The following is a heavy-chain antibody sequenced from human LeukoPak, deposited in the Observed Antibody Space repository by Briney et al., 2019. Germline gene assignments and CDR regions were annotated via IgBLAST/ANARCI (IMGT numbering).Heavy chain of an antibody. D-gene: IGHD3-22*01. CDR3: ASWSYYDSSGYTRAFDI. V-gene: IGHV3-30*03. CDR2: ISYGGSNK. Sequence: GRSLRLSCAASGFTFSSYGMHWVRQAPGKGLEWVAVISYGGSNKYYADSVKGRFTISRDNSKNTLYLQMNSLRAEDTAVYYCASWSYYDSSGYTRAFDIWGQGTMVTVSS. J-gene: IGHJ3*02. CDR1: GFTFSSYG.